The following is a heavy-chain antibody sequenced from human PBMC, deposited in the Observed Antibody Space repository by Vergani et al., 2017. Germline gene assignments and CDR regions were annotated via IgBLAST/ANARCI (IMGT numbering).Heavy chain of an antibody. CDR1: GFTFSSYA. V-gene: IGHV3-23*01. Sequence: EVQLLESGGGLVQPGGSLRLTCAASGFTFSSYAMSWVRQVPGKGLEWVSGISGSGGNTYYANSVKGRFTISRDNSKNTLYLQMNSLRAEDTAVYYCAKDVEATGDYWGQGTLVTVSS. CDR2: ISGSGGNT. J-gene: IGHJ4*02. CDR3: AKDVEATGDY. D-gene: IGHD5-12*01.